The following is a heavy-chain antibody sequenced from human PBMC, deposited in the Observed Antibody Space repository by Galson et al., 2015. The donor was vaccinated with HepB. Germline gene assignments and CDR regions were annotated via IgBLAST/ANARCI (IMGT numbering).Heavy chain of an antibody. CDR2: INSDGSIT. CDR3: QVVTPS. V-gene: IGHV3-74*01. J-gene: IGHJ5*02. Sequence: LRLSCAASGFSISSYWMHWVRQAPGKGLVWVSRINSDGSITNYADSVKGRFTISRDNAKNTLFLQMDSLRAEDTAVYYCQVVTPSWGQGTLVTVSS. CDR1: GFSISSYW. D-gene: IGHD3-22*01.